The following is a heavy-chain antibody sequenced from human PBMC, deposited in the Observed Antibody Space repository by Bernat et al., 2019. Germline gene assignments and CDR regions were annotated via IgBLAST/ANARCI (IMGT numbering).Heavy chain of an antibody. CDR2: ISYDGSNK. CDR1: GFTFSSYA. Sequence: QVQLVESGGGVVQPGRSLRLSCAASGFTFSSYAMHWVRQAPGKGLEWVAVISYDGSNKYYADSVKGRFTISRDNSKNTLYLQMNSLRAEDTAVYYLARDKYYGSGNRVDYYYYYYMDVWGKGTTVTVSS. CDR3: ARDKYYGSGNRVDYYYYYYMDV. V-gene: IGHV3-30*01. D-gene: IGHD3-10*01. J-gene: IGHJ6*03.